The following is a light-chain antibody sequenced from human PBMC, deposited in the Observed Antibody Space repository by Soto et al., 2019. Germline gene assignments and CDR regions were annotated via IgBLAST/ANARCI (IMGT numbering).Light chain of an antibody. V-gene: IGKV3-11*01. CDR1: QSVGRY. J-gene: IGKJ3*01. CDR3: QAGSSWVT. CDR2: DAS. Sequence: EILLTQSPATLSLSPGERAVLSCRASQSVGRYLAWYQQRPGQAPRLLIFDASTRPAGIPARFSASGSGTDFTLTISSLEPEDFAMYYCQAGSSWVTVGPGTKVDI.